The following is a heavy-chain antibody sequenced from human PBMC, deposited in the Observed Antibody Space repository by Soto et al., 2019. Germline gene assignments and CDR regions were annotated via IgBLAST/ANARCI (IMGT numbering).Heavy chain of an antibody. CDR3: AREWYSSSSSGYYPFDY. Sequence: QVQLVQSGAEVKKPGSSVKVSCKASGGTFSSYAISWVRQAPGQGIEWMGGIIPIFGTANYAQKFQGRVTITADECTSTAYMELSSLRSEDTAVYYCAREWYSSSSSGYYPFDYWGQGTLVTVSS. J-gene: IGHJ4*02. V-gene: IGHV1-69*01. D-gene: IGHD6-6*01. CDR1: GGTFSSYA. CDR2: IIPIFGTA.